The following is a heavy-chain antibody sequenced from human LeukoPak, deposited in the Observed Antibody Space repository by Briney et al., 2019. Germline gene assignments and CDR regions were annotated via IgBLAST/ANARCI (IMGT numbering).Heavy chain of an antibody. Sequence: PSETLSLTCNVSGDSISSEYWSWIRQPPGKSLEWVGYIYTGGITNYNPSLKSRVTISVDTSKNQFSLRLTSVTAADMAMYYCARGPPFDYWGQGTLVAVSS. CDR2: IYTGGIT. CDR3: ARGPPFDY. CDR1: GDSISSEY. J-gene: IGHJ4*02. V-gene: IGHV4-4*09.